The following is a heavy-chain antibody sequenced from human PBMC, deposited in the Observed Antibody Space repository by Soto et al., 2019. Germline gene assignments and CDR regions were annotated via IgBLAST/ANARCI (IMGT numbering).Heavy chain of an antibody. Sequence: QVQLVQSGAEVKKPGASVKVSCKASGYTFTSYGISWVRQAPGQGLEWMGWISAYNGNTNYAQKLQGRVTMTTDTSTSTAYMELRSLRSDDTAVYYCARDHASIGSGYYFLWGFDYWGQGTLVTVSS. D-gene: IGHD3-22*01. CDR1: GYTFTSYG. V-gene: IGHV1-18*01. CDR3: ARDHASIGSGYYFLWGFDY. J-gene: IGHJ4*02. CDR2: ISAYNGNT.